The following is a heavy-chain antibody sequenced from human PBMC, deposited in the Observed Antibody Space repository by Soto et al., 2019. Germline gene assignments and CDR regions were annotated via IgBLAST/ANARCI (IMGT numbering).Heavy chain of an antibody. CDR1: GFTFSSYT. Sequence: PGGARRLSWAVSGFTFSSYTMSWVRQAPGEGLEWVSGISGSGGSTYYADSVKGRFTISRDNSKNTLYLQMNSLRAEDTAVYYCAKGVRDFWIYYYGMDVWGQGTTVTVSS. CDR3: AKGVRDFWIYYYGMDV. CDR2: ISGSGGST. V-gene: IGHV3-23*01. D-gene: IGHD3-3*01. J-gene: IGHJ6*02.